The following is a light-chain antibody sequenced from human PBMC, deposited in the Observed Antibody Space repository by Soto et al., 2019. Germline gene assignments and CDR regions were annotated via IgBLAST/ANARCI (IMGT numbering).Light chain of an antibody. CDR1: QSVISSY. Sequence: EIVLTQSPGTLSLSPGEIATLSFSASQSVISSYLAWYQQKPGQAPRLLIYGASTRATGIPARFSGSGSGTEFTLTISSLQSEDFAVYYCQQYNNWPGTFGQGTRLEIK. CDR3: QQYNNWPGT. J-gene: IGKJ5*01. V-gene: IGKV3D-15*01. CDR2: GAS.